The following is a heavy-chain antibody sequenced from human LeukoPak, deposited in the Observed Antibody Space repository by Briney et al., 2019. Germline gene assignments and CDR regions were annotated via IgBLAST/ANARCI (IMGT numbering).Heavy chain of an antibody. CDR1: GGSVSSGSYY. V-gene: IGHV4-61*01. CDR2: IYYSGST. Sequence: SETLSLTCTVSGGSVSSGSYYWSWIRQPPGKGLEWIGYIYYSGSTNYNPPLKSRVTISVDTSKNQFSLKLSSVTAADTAVYYCAKRNNPSSSSFIWFDPWGQGTLVTVSS. CDR3: AKRNNPSSSSFIWFDP. D-gene: IGHD6-6*01. J-gene: IGHJ5*02.